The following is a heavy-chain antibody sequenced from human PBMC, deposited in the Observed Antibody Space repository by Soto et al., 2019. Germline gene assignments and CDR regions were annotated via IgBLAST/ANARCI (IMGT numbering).Heavy chain of an antibody. CDR2: IIPIFGTA. CDR3: ATQHRTIFGVVIDDY. V-gene: IGHV1-69*13. Sequence: SVKVSCKASGGTFSSYAISWVRQAPGQGLEWMGGIIPIFGTANYAQKFQGRATITADESTSTAYMELSSLRSEDTAVYYCATQHRTIFGVVIDDYSGQGTLVTVSS. J-gene: IGHJ4*02. D-gene: IGHD3-3*01. CDR1: GGTFSSYA.